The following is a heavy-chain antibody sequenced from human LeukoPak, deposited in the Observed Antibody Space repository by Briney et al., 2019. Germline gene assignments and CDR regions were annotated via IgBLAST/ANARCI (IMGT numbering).Heavy chain of an antibody. D-gene: IGHD4-17*01. CDR2: MNPNSGNT. Sequence: ASVKVSCXASGYTFTSYDINWVRQATGQGLEWMGWMNPNSGNTGYAQKFQGRVTMTRNTSISTAYMELSSLRSEDTAVYYCARGTTVTTSYYYYYMDVWGKGTTVTVSS. J-gene: IGHJ6*03. CDR1: GYTFTSYD. CDR3: ARGTTVTTSYYYYYMDV. V-gene: IGHV1-8*01.